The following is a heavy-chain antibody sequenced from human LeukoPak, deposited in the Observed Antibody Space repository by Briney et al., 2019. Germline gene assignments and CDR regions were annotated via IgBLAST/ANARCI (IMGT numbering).Heavy chain of an antibody. CDR3: TGHHQAYSRTY. CDR1: GFTFSYYW. CDR2: ISTDGSST. J-gene: IGHJ4*02. Sequence: PGGSLRLSCAASGFTFSYYWMHWVRQAPGKGLVWVSRISTDGSSTTYADSVKGRFTISRDNAKNTLFLQMNSLRAKDTAVYYCTGHHQAYSRTYWGQGTLVTVSS. V-gene: IGHV3-74*01. D-gene: IGHD6-13*01.